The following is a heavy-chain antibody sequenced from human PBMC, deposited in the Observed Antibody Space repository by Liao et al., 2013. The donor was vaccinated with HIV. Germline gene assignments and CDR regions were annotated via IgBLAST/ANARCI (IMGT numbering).Heavy chain of an antibody. Sequence: QLQLQESGPGLVKPSETLSLTCTVSGGSITTSSYYWGWIRQPPGKGLEWIGTIFYSGSTYYNPSLKSRVIISVDTSKNQFSLKLSSVTAADTAVVVNLRVHEELTRFTDLRNWLGSGYF. J-gene: IGHJ2*01. V-gene: IGHV4-39*07. CDR2: IFYSGST. CDR1: GGSITTSSYY. D-gene: IGHD3-9*01. CDR3: LRVHEELTRFTDLRNWLGSGYF.